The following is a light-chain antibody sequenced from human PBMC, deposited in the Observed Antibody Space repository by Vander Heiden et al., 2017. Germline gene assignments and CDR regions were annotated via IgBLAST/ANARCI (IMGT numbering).Light chain of an antibody. CDR1: QSVSSSY. J-gene: IGKJ4*01. Sequence: EMGLTHSPGTLCLSPGERATLSCRASQSVSSSYLAWYQQKPGQAPRLLIYGASSRDNGIPDRFSGSGSGTDFTLTISRLEPEDFAVYYCQHEGSSPLTFGRGTKVDIK. CDR3: QHEGSSPLT. CDR2: GAS. V-gene: IGKV3-20*01.